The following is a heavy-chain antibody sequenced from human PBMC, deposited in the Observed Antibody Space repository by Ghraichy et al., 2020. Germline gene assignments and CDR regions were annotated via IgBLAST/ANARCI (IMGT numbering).Heavy chain of an antibody. D-gene: IGHD2-15*01. J-gene: IGHJ6*03. Sequence: LSLTCVASEFTFSNYIMHWVRQAPGKGLEYVSAINSNGDSTYYADSVKDRFTISRDNSKNTLYLQMGSLRAEDMAVYYCARAGGSSLYYDYMDVWGKGTRGTGSS. CDR3: ARAGGSSLYYDYMDV. CDR2: INSNGDST. CDR1: EFTFSNYI. V-gene: IGHV3-64*02.